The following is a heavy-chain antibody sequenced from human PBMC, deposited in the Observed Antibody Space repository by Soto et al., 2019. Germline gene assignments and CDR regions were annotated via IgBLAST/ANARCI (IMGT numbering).Heavy chain of an antibody. CDR2: IYYSGST. CDR3: ASTGSSGYYRIDY. Sequence: KPSETLSLTCTVSGGSISSGGYYWSWIRQHPGKGLEWIGYIYYSGSTYYNPSLKSRVTISVDTSKNQFSLKLSSVTAADTAVYYCASTGSSGYYRIDYWGQGTLVTVSS. CDR1: GGSISSGGYY. V-gene: IGHV4-31*03. D-gene: IGHD3-22*01. J-gene: IGHJ4*02.